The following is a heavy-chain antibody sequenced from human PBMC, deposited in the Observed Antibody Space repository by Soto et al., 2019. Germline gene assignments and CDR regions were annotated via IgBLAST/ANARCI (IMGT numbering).Heavy chain of an antibody. CDR2: IWHDGSNS. CDR1: GFTFSNYG. Sequence: QVQVVESGGGVVQPGRSLRLSCAASGFTFSNYGMHWVRQAPGKGLEWLAVIWHDGSNSYYADSVKGRFTISRDNSENMLYLEMDSLRVEDTAVYYCSGNFDFWGQGTLVTVSS. V-gene: IGHV3-33*01. CDR3: SGNFDF. J-gene: IGHJ4*02. D-gene: IGHD1-26*01.